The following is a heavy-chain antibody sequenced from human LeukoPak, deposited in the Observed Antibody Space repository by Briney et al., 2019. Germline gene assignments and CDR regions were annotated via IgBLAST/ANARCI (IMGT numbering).Heavy chain of an antibody. CDR2: IYYSGST. D-gene: IGHD3-9*01. Sequence: SETLSLTCTVSGNSISSGDNYWSWIRQPAGKGLEWIGSIYYSGSTYYNPSLKSRVTISVDTSKNQFSLKLSSVTAADTAVYYCARQGRYFDWFLDYWGQGTLVTVSS. CDR3: ARQGRYFDWFLDY. V-gene: IGHV4-39*01. J-gene: IGHJ4*02. CDR1: GNSISSGDNY.